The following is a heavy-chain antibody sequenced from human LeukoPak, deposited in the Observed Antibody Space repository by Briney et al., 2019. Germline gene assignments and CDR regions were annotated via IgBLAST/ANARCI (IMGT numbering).Heavy chain of an antibody. CDR1: GGSISSGGYY. CDR3: ARVMHSSGWYRGNDY. D-gene: IGHD6-13*01. J-gene: IGHJ4*02. V-gene: IGHV4-31*03. Sequence: SQTLSLTCTVSGGSISSGGYYWSWIRQPPGKGLEWIGYIYYSGSTYYNPSLKSRVTISVDTSKNQFSLKLSTVTAADTAVYYCARVMHSSGWYRGNDYWGQGTLVTVSS. CDR2: IYYSGST.